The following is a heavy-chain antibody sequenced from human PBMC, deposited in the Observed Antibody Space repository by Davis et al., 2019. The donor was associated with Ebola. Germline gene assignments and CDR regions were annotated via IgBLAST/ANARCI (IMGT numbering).Heavy chain of an antibody. J-gene: IGHJ4*02. D-gene: IGHD6-19*01. V-gene: IGHV4-34*01. Sequence: GSLRLSCAVSGGSFSDYYWNWIRQPPGKGLEWIGEISHSGSTNYNPSLKSRVTISVDKSKNQFSLKLSSVTAADTAVYYCARFGSGWNEGIDYWGQGTLVTVSS. CDR3: ARFGSGWNEGIDY. CDR2: ISHSGST. CDR1: GGSFSDYY.